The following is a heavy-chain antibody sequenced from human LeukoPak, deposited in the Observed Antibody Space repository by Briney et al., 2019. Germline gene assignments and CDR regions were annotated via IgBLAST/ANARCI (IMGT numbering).Heavy chain of an antibody. J-gene: IGHJ4*02. V-gene: IGHV4-39*01. CDR2: ISYSGST. D-gene: IGHD6-19*01. CDR1: GGSISSSSYY. Sequence: SETLSLTCTVSGGSISSSSYYWGWIRQPPGKGLEWIGRISYSGSTYYNPSLKSRVTISVDTSKNQFSLNLTSVTAADTAVYYCARSLTDYSSGWYFDSWGQGTLVTVSS. CDR3: ARSLTDYSSGWYFDS.